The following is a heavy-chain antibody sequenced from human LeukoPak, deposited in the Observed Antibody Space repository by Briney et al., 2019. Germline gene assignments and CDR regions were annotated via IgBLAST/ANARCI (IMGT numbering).Heavy chain of an antibody. CDR1: GFTFSNYA. CDR2: ISDDGSRQ. V-gene: IGHV3-30-3*01. Sequence: GGSLRLSCAATGFTFSNYAIHWGRQAPGKGLEWVAFISDDGSRQHYADSVKGRFTISRDNTKNTLNLQMNSLRAEDTAVYYCVKDRTGTYTLDYWGQGTLVTVSS. J-gene: IGHJ4*02. CDR3: VKDRTGTYTLDY. D-gene: IGHD3-10*01.